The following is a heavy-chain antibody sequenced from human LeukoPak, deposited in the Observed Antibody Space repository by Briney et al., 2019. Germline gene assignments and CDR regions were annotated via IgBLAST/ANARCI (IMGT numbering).Heavy chain of an antibody. CDR1: GFTFSNYA. CDR3: ARAPMSYDSSGFGGAFDI. Sequence: GGSLRLSCAASGFTFSNYAMHWVRQAPGKGLEWVAVISYDGTNKYYADSVKGRFTVSRDNSKNTMYLQMNSLRAEDTAMYYCARAPMSYDSSGFGGAFDIWGQGTMVTVSS. D-gene: IGHD3-22*01. CDR2: ISYDGTNK. J-gene: IGHJ3*02. V-gene: IGHV3-30-3*01.